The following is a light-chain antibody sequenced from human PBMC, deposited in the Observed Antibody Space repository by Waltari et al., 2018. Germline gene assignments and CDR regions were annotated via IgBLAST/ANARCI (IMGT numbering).Light chain of an antibody. CDR2: AAS. CDR1: QSVSSN. CDR3: QQSYSSPRT. J-gene: IGKJ1*01. Sequence: DIQMTQSPSSLSASVGDRVTITCRASQSVSSNLNWYQQKRGKAPKLLIYAASSLQSGVPSRFSGSGSGTEFTLTINNLQGEDFATYYCQQSYSSPRTFGEGTKV. V-gene: IGKV1-39*01.